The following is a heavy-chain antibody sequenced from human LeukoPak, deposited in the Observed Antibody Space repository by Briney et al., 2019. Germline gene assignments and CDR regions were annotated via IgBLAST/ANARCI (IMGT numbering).Heavy chain of an antibody. CDR3: AKGGKWDVTPFDY. CDR2: ISSSSSTI. Sequence: RPGGSLRLSCAASGFTFGSFSMNWVRQAPGKGLECISYISSSSSTIYYAGSVRGRFTISRDNAKNSLYLQMNSLRAEDTAVYYCAKGGKWDVTPFDYWGQGTLVTVSS. CDR1: GFTFGSFS. D-gene: IGHD1-26*01. J-gene: IGHJ4*02. V-gene: IGHV3-48*01.